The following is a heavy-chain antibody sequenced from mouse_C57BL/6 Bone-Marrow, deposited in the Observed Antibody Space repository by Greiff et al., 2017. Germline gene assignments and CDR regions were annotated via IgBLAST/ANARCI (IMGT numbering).Heavy chain of an antibody. CDR1: GFTFSSYG. CDR2: ISSGGSYT. J-gene: IGHJ3*01. CDR3: ARHGGTTVAY. V-gene: IGHV5-6*01. Sequence: EVKLVESGGDLVKPGGSLKLSCAASGFTFSSYGMSWVRQTPDKRLEWVATISSGGSYTYYPDSVKGRFTISRDNAKNTLYLQMSSLKSEDTAMYYCARHGGTTVAYWGQGTLVTVSA. D-gene: IGHD1-1*01.